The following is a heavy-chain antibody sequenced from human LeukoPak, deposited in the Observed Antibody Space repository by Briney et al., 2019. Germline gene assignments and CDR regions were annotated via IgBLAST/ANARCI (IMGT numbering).Heavy chain of an antibody. Sequence: TGGSLRLSCAASGLTFSSHWMHWVRQAPGKGLEWVSAMNSGGDTYYADSVRGRFIISRDKSRNTLYLQMNSLRVDDTAVYYCARGGSMVRGVLWGQGTLVTVSS. J-gene: IGHJ4*02. CDR2: MNSGGDT. V-gene: IGHV3-53*01. D-gene: IGHD3-10*01. CDR1: GLTFSSHW. CDR3: ARGGSMVRGVL.